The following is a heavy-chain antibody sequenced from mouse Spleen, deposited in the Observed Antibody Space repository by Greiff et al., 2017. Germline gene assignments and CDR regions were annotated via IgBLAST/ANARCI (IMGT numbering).Heavy chain of an antibody. J-gene: IGHJ4*01. D-gene: IGHD6-5*01. Sequence: EVKLVESGGGLVKPGGSLKLSCAASGFTFSSYAMSWVRQTPEKRLEWVAAINSNGGSTYYPDTVKDRFTISRDNAKNTLYLQMSSLRSEDTALYYCASLYAGDAMDYWGQGTSVTVSS. V-gene: IGHV5-6-2*01. CDR3: ASLYAGDAMDY. CDR2: INSNGGST. CDR1: GFTFSSYA.